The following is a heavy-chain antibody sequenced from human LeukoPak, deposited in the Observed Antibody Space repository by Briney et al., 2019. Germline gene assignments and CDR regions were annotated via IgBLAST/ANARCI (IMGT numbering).Heavy chain of an antibody. J-gene: IGHJ5*02. CDR1: GFTVSSNF. D-gene: IGHD3-10*01. V-gene: IGHV3-53*01. CDR2: LYLVGST. Sequence: PGASLRLSCAASGFTVSSNFMSWVRQAPEKGLEWVSVLYLVGSTHYADSVKGRFTISRDNSKNTVYLQMNSLRVEDTAIYYCARSGSFWFDRWGQGTLVTFPS. CDR3: ARSGSFWFDR.